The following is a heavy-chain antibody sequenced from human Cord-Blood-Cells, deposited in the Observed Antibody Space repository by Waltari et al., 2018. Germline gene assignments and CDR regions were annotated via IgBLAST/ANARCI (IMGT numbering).Heavy chain of an antibody. CDR3: ARHRGDFWSGYYDAFDI. J-gene: IGHJ3*02. D-gene: IGHD3-3*01. Sequence: QLQLQESGPGLVKPSETLSLTCTVSGGSISSSSYYWGWIRQPPGKGLEWIGSIYYSGTTYSNPSLRSRVTISVDTSKNQFSLKLSSVTAADTAVYYCARHRGDFWSGYYDAFDIWGQGTMVTVSS. CDR1: GGSISSSSYY. V-gene: IGHV4-39*01. CDR2: IYYSGTT.